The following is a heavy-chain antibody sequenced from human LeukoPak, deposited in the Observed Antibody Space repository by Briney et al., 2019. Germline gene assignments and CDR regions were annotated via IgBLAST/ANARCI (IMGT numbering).Heavy chain of an antibody. CDR2: ISSSSSTI. CDR3: AREDGSSYFFDY. D-gene: IGHD6-6*01. J-gene: IGHJ4*02. V-gene: IGHV3-48*01. Sequence: GRSLRLSCAASGFPFSTYSMNWVRQAPGKGLERVSYISSSSSTIYYAHSVKGRFTISRDNAKNSLYLQINSQRAEDTAVYYCAREDGSSYFFDYWGQGTLVTVSS. CDR1: GFPFSTYS.